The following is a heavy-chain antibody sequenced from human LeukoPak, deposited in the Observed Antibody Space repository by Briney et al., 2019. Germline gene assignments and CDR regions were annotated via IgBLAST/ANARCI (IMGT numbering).Heavy chain of an antibody. V-gene: IGHV3-23*01. Sequence: PGGSLRLSCVASGFAFSRFAMNWVRQAPGKGLEWVSTVSGSGGITNSADSVKGRFTISRDNSKNTVYLEMNSLRAEDTAVYYCATEGFDNWGQGTLVSVSS. J-gene: IGHJ4*02. CDR1: GFAFSRFA. CDR3: ATEGFDN. CDR2: VSGSGGIT. D-gene: IGHD1-14*01.